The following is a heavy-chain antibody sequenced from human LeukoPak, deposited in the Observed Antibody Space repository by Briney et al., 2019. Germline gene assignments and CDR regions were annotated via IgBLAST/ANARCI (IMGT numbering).Heavy chain of an antibody. Sequence: GGSLRLSCAASGFTFSRNAMSWVRQAPGKGLEWVSGISGSGGTTYYADSVKGRFTISRDNSKNTLYLQMNSLRAEDTAVYYCAKHSGSYTGYGFDYWGQGTLVTVSS. V-gene: IGHV3-23*01. CDR2: ISGSGGTT. J-gene: IGHJ4*02. CDR1: GFTFSRNA. D-gene: IGHD3-10*01. CDR3: AKHSGSYTGYGFDY.